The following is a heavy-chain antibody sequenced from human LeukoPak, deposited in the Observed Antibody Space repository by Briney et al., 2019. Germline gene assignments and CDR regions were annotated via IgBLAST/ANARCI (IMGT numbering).Heavy chain of an antibody. J-gene: IGHJ4*02. Sequence: SETLSLTCTVSGGSIRSSSYYWGWIRQPPGKGLEWIGYIYYSGSTNYNPSLKSRVTISVDTSKNQFSLKLSSVTAADTAVYYCARVDPDSSSTLEVFDYWGQGTLVTVSS. CDR2: IYYSGST. D-gene: IGHD6-6*01. CDR3: ARVDPDSSSTLEVFDY. CDR1: GGSIRSSSYY. V-gene: IGHV4-61*05.